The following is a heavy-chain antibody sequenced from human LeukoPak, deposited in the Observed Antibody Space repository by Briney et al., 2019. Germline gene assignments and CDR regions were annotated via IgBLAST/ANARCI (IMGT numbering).Heavy chain of an antibody. V-gene: IGHV4-39*01. CDR3: ARSNPFVRSPHL. Sequence: SETLSLTCTVSGGPISSSSYYRGWIRQPPGKGLEWIGSFYYSESTYYNPSLKSRVAISVDTSKNQFSLKLDSVTAADTAVYYCARSNPFVRSPHLWGQGTLVTVSS. CDR2: FYYSEST. J-gene: IGHJ4*02. CDR1: GGPISSSSYY. D-gene: IGHD6-6*01.